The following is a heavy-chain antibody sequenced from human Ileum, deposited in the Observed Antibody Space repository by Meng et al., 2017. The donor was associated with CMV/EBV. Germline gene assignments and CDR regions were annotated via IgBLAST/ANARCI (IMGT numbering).Heavy chain of an antibody. D-gene: IGHD6-19*01. CDR1: GGSISSSSYY. J-gene: IGHJ4*02. CDR2: IYYSGST. V-gene: IGHV4-39*07. Sequence: QLQRQESGPGLVKPSETLSLTCTVSGGSISSSSYYWGWIRQPPGKGLEWIGSIYYSGSTYYNPSLKSRVTISVDTSKNQFSLKLSSVTAADTAVYYCAREPSIAVAGTGGYFDYWGQGTLVTVSS. CDR3: AREPSIAVAGTGGYFDY.